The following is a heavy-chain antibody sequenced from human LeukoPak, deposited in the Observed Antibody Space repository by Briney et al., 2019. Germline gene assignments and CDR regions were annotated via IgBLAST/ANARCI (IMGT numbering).Heavy chain of an antibody. CDR3: AKDVLEK. V-gene: IGHV3-7*01. Sequence: GGSLRLSCVAAGFSVSGQWMSWVRQAPGKGLEWVATIKGDGSQKFNVDSVKGRFTISRDDADNSLQLQMNSLRDEDTAVYYCAKDVLEKWGQGTLVSVSS. J-gene: IGHJ4*02. CDR1: GFSVSGQW. CDR2: IKGDGSQK.